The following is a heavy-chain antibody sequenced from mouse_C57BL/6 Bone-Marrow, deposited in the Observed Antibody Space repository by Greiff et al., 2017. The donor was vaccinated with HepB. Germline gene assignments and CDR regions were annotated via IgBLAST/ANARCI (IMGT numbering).Heavy chain of an antibody. CDR1: GYSITSGYY. CDR3: AAYDYDGY. V-gene: IGHV3-6*01. CDR2: ISYDGSN. Sequence: DVHLVESGPGLVKPSQSLSLTCSVTGYSITSGYYWNWIRQFPGNNLEWMGYISYDGSNNYNPSLKNRISITRDTSKNQFFLKLNSVTTEDTATYYCAAYDYDGYWGQGTTLTVSS. J-gene: IGHJ2*01. D-gene: IGHD2-4*01.